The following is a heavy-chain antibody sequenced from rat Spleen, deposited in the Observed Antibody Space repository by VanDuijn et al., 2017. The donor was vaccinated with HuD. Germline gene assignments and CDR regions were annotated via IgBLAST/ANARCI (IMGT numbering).Heavy chain of an antibody. CDR2: ISYDGGST. D-gene: IGHD1-2*01. V-gene: IGHV5-22*01. CDR3: ARHGAAFDY. Sequence: EVQLVETGGGLVQPGKSLKLSCVASGFTFTTYWMYWVRQAPGKGLEWVAYISYDGGSTYYGDSVKGRFTISRDNAKSTLYLQMNSLRSEDTATYYCARHGAAFDYWGQGVMVTVSS. CDR1: GFTFTTYW. J-gene: IGHJ2*01.